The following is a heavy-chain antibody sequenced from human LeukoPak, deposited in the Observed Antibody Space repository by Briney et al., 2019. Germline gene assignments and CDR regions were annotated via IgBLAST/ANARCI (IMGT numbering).Heavy chain of an antibody. D-gene: IGHD4-23*01. CDR3: AKDIDYGGNSERVGGFDY. J-gene: IGHJ4*02. Sequence: PGGSLRLSCAASGFTISSYYMNWVRQAPGSGLEWISSISSSSTYIYYADAVTGRFTISRDNAKNSLYLQMNSLRAEDTALYYCAKDIDYGGNSERVGGFDYWGQGTLVTVSS. CDR2: ISSSSTYI. CDR1: GFTISSYY. V-gene: IGHV3-21*04.